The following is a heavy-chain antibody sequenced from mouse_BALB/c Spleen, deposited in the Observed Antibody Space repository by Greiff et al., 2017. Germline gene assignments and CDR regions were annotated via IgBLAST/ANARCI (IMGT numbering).Heavy chain of an antibody. Sequence: QVQLQQSGPELVKPGASVRISCKASGYTFTSYYIHWVKQRPGQGLEWIGWIYPGNVNTKYNEKFKGKATLTADKSSSTAYMQLSSLTSEDSAVYFCAREVVYFDYWGQGTTLTVSS. J-gene: IGHJ2*01. CDR3: AREVVYFDY. CDR2: IYPGNVNT. D-gene: IGHD1-1*01. CDR1: GYTFTSYY. V-gene: IGHV1S56*01.